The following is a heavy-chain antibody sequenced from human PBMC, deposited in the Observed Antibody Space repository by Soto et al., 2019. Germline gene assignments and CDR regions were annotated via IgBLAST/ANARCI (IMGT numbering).Heavy chain of an antibody. V-gene: IGHV1-69*13. D-gene: IGHD3-22*01. Sequence: SVKVSCKASGGMFYSSAINWVRQAPGQGLERMGGIVPMNGSPKYAQEFLGRVTISADASATPAYMELRAEGTAVSDCAVDLGYFDSDGYFDYWGQATLVTVSS. CDR2: IVPMNGSP. CDR3: AVDLGYFDSDGYFDY. J-gene: IGHJ4*02. CDR1: GGMFYSSA.